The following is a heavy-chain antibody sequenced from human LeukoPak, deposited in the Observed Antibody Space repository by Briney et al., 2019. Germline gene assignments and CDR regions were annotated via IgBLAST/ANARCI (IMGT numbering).Heavy chain of an antibody. CDR3: ARVRRWELDY. Sequence: SETLSLTCTVSGGSISSYYWSWIRQPPGKGLEWIGYIHYSGSTNYNPSLKSRVTISVDTSKNQFSLKLSSVTAADTALYYCARVRRWELDYWGQGALVTVSS. CDR1: GGSISSYY. D-gene: IGHD1-26*01. J-gene: IGHJ4*02. CDR2: IHYSGST. V-gene: IGHV4-59*01.